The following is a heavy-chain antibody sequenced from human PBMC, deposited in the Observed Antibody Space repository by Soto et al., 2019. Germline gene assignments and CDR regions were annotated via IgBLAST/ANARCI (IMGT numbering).Heavy chain of an antibody. V-gene: IGHV3-33*01. J-gene: IGHJ6*02. CDR2: IWYDGSNK. CDR1: GFTFSSYG. Sequence: GGSLRLSCAASGFTFSSYGMHWVRQAPGKGLEWVAVIWYDGSNKYYADSVKGRFTISRDNSKNTLYLQMNSLRAQDTDVYYWARDGYSSSWINYYYYGLDVWGQGTTVTVSS. D-gene: IGHD6-13*01. CDR3: ARDGYSSSWINYYYYGLDV.